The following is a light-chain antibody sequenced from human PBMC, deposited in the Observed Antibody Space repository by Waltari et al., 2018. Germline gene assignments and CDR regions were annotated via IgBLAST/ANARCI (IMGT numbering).Light chain of an antibody. V-gene: IGKV4-1*01. CDR2: WTS. J-gene: IGKJ2*01. CDR1: QSLSYSSNNKIY. CDR3: QQYYSTPYT. Sequence: DIVMTQSPDSLAVSLGERATINCKSSQSLSYSSNNKIYLAWYQQRPGHPPKLLIYWTSTRESGVPDRFSGSGSGTDFTLTISSLQAEDVAVYYCQQYYSTPYTFGQGTKLEIK.